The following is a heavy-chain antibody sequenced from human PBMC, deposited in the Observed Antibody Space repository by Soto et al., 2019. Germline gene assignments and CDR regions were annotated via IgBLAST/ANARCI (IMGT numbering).Heavy chain of an antibody. Sequence: SLKVSCNTSGCTFSSYAIICVRHTPGEGLEWMGGIIPIFGTANYAQKFQGRVTITADESTSTAYMELSSLRSEDTAVYYCARDGREGIRSTTYYFDYWGQGTLVTVPS. J-gene: IGHJ4*02. D-gene: IGHD2-2*01. CDR1: GCTFSSYA. CDR2: IIPIFGTA. CDR3: ARDGREGIRSTTYYFDY. V-gene: IGHV1-69*13.